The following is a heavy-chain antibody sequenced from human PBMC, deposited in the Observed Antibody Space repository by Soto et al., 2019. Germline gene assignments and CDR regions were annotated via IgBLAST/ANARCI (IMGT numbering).Heavy chain of an antibody. J-gene: IGHJ4*02. CDR2: IKSKTDGGXT. Sequence: EVQLVXSGGXXXXXGXXXXXXXXASGXTXXXXXMSXVRQAPGXXXEWVGRIKSKTDGGXTDYAAPVKGRXTISRDDSKNTLYLQMNSLKTEDTAVYYCTTDGDPYFVWGQGTLVTVSS. D-gene: IGHD4-17*01. CDR3: TTDGDPYFV. V-gene: IGHV3-15*01. CDR1: GXTXXXXX.